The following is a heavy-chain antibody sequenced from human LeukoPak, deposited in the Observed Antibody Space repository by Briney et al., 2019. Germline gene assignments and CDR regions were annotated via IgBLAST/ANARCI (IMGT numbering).Heavy chain of an antibody. CDR2: INAGNGNT. J-gene: IGHJ4*02. CDR3: ARSGYWELLFKD. V-gene: IGHV1-3*01. CDR1: GYTFTSYA. Sequence: ASVKVSCEASGYTFTSYAMHWVRQAPGQRLEWMGWINAGNGNTKYSQKFQGRVTITRDTSASTAFMELSSLRSEDTAVYYCARSGYWELLFKDWGQGTLVTVSS. D-gene: IGHD3-10*01.